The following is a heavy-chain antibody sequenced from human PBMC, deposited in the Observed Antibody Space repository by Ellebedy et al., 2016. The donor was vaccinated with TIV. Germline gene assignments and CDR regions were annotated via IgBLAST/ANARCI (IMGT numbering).Heavy chain of an antibody. V-gene: IGHV1-18*04. Sequence: ASAKVSCXASSYTFTSNGISRVRQAPGQGLEWMGWISAYNGNTNYAQKLQGRVTMTTDTSTSTAYMELRSLRSDDTAVYYCARGNSGYVLSGDYWGQGTLVTGSS. J-gene: IGHJ4*02. CDR1: SYTFTSNG. CDR2: ISAYNGNT. CDR3: ARGNSGYVLSGDY. D-gene: IGHD5-12*01.